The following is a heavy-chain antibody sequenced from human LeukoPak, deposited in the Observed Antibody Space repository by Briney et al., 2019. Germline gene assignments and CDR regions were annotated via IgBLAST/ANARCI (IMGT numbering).Heavy chain of an antibody. CDR1: GGSFSGYY. CDR3: ARDAVYGSGSYPGDY. CDR2: INHSGST. D-gene: IGHD3-10*01. Sequence: SKTLSLTCAVYGGSFSGYYWSWIRQPPGKGLEWIGEINHSGSTNYNPSLKSRVTTSVDTSKNQFSLKLSSVTAADTAVYYCARDAVYGSGSYPGDYWGQGTLVTVSS. J-gene: IGHJ4*02. V-gene: IGHV4-34*01.